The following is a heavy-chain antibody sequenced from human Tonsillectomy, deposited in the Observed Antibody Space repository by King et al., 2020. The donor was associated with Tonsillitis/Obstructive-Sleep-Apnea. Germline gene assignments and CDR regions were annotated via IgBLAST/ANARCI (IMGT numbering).Heavy chain of an antibody. CDR2: ISAYSGNT. J-gene: IGHJ5*02. Sequence: VQLVESGAEVKNPGASVKVSCKASGYTFTSYGINWVRQAPGQGLEWMGWISAYSGNTNYAQKLQGRVSMTTDTSTNTAYMDLRSLSNDDTAVYYCARADPISAAGTFDPWGQGTLVTVSS. D-gene: IGHD6-13*01. CDR3: ARADPISAAGTFDP. CDR1: GYTFTSYG. V-gene: IGHV1-18*01.